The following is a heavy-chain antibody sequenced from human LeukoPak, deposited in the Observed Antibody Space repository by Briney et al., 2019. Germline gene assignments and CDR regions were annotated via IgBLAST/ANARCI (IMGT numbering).Heavy chain of an antibody. D-gene: IGHD4-23*01. Sequence: GGSLRLSCAASGFTFSSYAMSWVRQAPGKGLEWVGRIKSKTDGGTTEYAAPVKGRFTISRDDSKNTLYLQINSLKTEDTAVYYCTTGSPVAETWGYWRQGTLVTVSS. CDR3: TTGSPVAETWGY. CDR1: GFTFSSYA. V-gene: IGHV3-15*01. J-gene: IGHJ4*02. CDR2: IKSKTDGGTT.